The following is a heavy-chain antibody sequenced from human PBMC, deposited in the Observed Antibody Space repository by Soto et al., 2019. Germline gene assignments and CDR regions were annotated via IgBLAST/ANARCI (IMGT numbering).Heavy chain of an antibody. CDR2: ISYDGSNK. Sequence: QVQLVESGGGVVQPGRSLRLSCAASGFTFSSYAMHWVRQAPGKGLEWVAVISYDGSNKYYADSVKGRFTISRDNSKNTLYLQMNSRRAEDTAVYYCARDWRSHGGGSSSWYFWVYYYGMDVWGQGTTVTVSS. D-gene: IGHD6-13*01. V-gene: IGHV3-30-3*01. CDR1: GFTFSSYA. CDR3: ARDWRSHGGGSSSWYFWVYYYGMDV. J-gene: IGHJ6*02.